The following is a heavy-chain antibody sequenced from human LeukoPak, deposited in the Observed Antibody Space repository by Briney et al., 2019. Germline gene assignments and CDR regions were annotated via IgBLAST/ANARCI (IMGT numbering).Heavy chain of an antibody. Sequence: GGSLRLSCAASEFTFSNYVMSWVRQTPGKGLEWVSTISASAYTTHYADSVKGRFTISRDHSKNTLYLQMNSLRADDTAVYYCAKTVGYSSSWGDYFDYWGQGTLVTVSS. V-gene: IGHV3-23*01. CDR3: AKTVGYSSSWGDYFDY. D-gene: IGHD6-13*01. J-gene: IGHJ4*02. CDR2: ISASAYTT. CDR1: EFTFSNYV.